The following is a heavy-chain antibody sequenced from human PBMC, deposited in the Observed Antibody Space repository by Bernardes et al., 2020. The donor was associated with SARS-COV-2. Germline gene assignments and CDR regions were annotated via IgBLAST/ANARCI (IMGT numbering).Heavy chain of an antibody. V-gene: IGHV1-2*02. Sequence: ASVKVSCKASGYSLTAYSMDWVRPAPGQGLEWLGWIDPNSGRTHFAQPLQGRVTLTRDTSTSTAYMELSRLRADDTAVYYWARDRSAAGGTAFDSWGQGTLVTVSA. CDR3: ARDRSAAGGTAFDS. CDR1: GYSLTAYS. CDR2: IDPNSGRT. J-gene: IGHJ4*02. D-gene: IGHD6-13*01.